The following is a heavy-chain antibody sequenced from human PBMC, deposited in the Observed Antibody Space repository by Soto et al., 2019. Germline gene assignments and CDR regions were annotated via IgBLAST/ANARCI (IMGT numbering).Heavy chain of an antibody. CDR3: ARDTLGGAYDFCH. J-gene: IGHJ4*02. CDR2: ISDGGST. D-gene: IGHD3-3*01. Sequence: EVQLVESGGGLVQPGGSLRLSCEDSGVTVNNCFMTWVRQAPGKGLEWVSTISDGGSTYYADSVNGRFIFSRDSSRNTVYLQMNSLRAGDTAVYYCARDTLGGAYDFCHGGQGTLVTVSS. V-gene: IGHV3-66*01. CDR1: GVTVNNCF.